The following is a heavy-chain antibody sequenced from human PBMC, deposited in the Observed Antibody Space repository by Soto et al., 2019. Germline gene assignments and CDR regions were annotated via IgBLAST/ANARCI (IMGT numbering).Heavy chain of an antibody. D-gene: IGHD3-10*01. J-gene: IGHJ4*02. CDR3: ARVPPWGNSAGDYYIQHYDS. CDR1: GFTFTSYA. V-gene: IGHV1-3*01. Sequence: RASVKVSCKSSGFTFTSYAIHWLRQAPGQRPQWMGWINGGSGNTKYSQDFRGRVTFTRDTFATTAYLELSSLRSEDTAVYYCARVPPWGNSAGDYYIQHYDSWGQGTPVTVSS. CDR2: INGGSGNT.